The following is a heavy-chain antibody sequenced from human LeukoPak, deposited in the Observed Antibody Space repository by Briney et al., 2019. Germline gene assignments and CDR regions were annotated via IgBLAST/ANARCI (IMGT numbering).Heavy chain of an antibody. CDR2: IYYSGTT. Sequence: SETLSLTCTVSGGSISSHYWSWFRQTPGERPEWIAFIYYSGTTNYNPSLKGRVTISIDSSKNQFSLKLSSVTAADTAIYYCARGTGFYDSSGHYYWGYFDSWGKGTLVPVSS. CDR1: GGSISSHY. J-gene: IGHJ4*02. CDR3: ARGTGFYDSSGHYYWGYFDS. V-gene: IGHV4-59*11. D-gene: IGHD3-22*01.